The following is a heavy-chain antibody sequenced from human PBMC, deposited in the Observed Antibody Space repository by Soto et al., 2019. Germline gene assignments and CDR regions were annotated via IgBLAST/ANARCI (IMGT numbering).Heavy chain of an antibody. CDR3: ARVTQAGHYYGMDV. J-gene: IGHJ6*02. V-gene: IGHV3-53*01. CDR2: IYSGDST. CDR1: GFTVSSNY. Sequence: EVQLVESGGGLIQPGGSLRLSCAASGFTVSSNYMSWVRQAPGKGLEWVSVIYSGDSTYYADSVKGRFTISRDNSKNTLYLQMNSLRAEDTAVYYCARVTQAGHYYGMDVWGQGTTVTVSS.